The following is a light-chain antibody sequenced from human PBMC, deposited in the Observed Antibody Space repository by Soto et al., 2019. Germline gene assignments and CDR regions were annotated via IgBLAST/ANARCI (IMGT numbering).Light chain of an antibody. CDR3: TSYTYMSGSTYV. V-gene: IGLV2-14*03. Sequence: QSALTHPVSVSGSPGQSITIFCTGTSSDVGGYNYVSWYQQHPGKAPKLMIYDVNHRPSGVSNRSSGSKSGNAASLTISGLQAEDEADYYCTSYTYMSGSTYVFGTGTKVTVL. J-gene: IGLJ1*01. CDR2: DVN. CDR1: SSDVGGYNY.